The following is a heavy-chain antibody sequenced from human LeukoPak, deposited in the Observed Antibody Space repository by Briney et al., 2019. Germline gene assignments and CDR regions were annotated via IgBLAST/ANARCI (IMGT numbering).Heavy chain of an antibody. CDR2: SYPGYSDT. CDR3: ARCGSSWYFVY. D-gene: IGHD6-13*01. J-gene: IGHJ4*02. Sequence: GESLKISWQGSGYSFTSYWIGWVRQMPGKGLEWMGNSYPGYSDTRYSQSFQGQVTISADKSISTAYLQWSSLKASDTAMYYCARCGSSWYFVYWGEGTLVTVSS. V-gene: IGHV5-51*01. CDR1: GYSFTSYW.